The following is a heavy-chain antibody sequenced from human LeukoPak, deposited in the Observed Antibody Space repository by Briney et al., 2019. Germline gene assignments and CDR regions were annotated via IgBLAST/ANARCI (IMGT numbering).Heavy chain of an antibody. Sequence: GGSLRLSCAASGFTFSSYSMNWVRQAPGRGLEWVSSISSSSSYIYYADSVKGRFTISRDNAKNSLYLQMNSLRAEDTAVYYCARDSGSYGDYRYWGQGTLVTVSS. CDR3: ARDSGSYGDYRY. CDR2: ISSSSSYI. J-gene: IGHJ4*02. V-gene: IGHV3-21*01. CDR1: GFTFSSYS. D-gene: IGHD4-17*01.